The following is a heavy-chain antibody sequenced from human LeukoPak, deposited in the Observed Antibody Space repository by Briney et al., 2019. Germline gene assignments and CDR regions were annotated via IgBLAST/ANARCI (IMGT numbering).Heavy chain of an antibody. Sequence: GASVKVSCKASGYTFTGYDMHWVRQAPGQGLEWMGWINPNSGGTNYAQKFQGRVTMTRDTSISTAYMELSRLRSDDTAVYYCARDPFGAVAGTDEDYYYGMDVWGQGTTVTVSS. CDR2: INPNSGGT. J-gene: IGHJ6*02. V-gene: IGHV1-2*02. CDR1: GYTFTGYD. D-gene: IGHD6-19*01. CDR3: ARDPFGAVAGTDEDYYYGMDV.